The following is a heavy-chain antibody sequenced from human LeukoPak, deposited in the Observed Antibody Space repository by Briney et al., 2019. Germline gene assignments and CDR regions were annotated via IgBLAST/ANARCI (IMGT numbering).Heavy chain of an antibody. D-gene: IGHD1-26*01. Sequence: GGSLRLSCAASGFTFSTYSMNWLRLAPGKGLEWVSSISPDSNYKYYVDSVKGRFTISRDNAKSSLYLQMNSLRAEDTAVYYCASHDIVGATPNYWGQGTLVTVSS. V-gene: IGHV3-21*01. J-gene: IGHJ4*02. CDR3: ASHDIVGATPNY. CDR2: ISPDSNYK. CDR1: GFTFSTYS.